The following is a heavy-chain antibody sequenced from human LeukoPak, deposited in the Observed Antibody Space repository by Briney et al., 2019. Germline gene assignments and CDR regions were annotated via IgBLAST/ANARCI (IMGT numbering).Heavy chain of an antibody. Sequence: ASVTVSCKASGYTFTSYHMHWVRQAPGQGLEWMGLINLSGGSTTYAQRFQGRVTLTRDTSTSTVYMELSSLRSEDTAVYYCARDYVDDIPMIKDYWGQGTLVTVSS. J-gene: IGHJ4*02. CDR3: ARDYVDDIPMIKDY. D-gene: IGHD2-8*01. V-gene: IGHV1-46*01. CDR1: GYTFTSYH. CDR2: INLSGGST.